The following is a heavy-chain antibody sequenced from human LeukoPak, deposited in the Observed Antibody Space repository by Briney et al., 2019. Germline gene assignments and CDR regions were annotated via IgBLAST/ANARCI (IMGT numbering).Heavy chain of an antibody. V-gene: IGHV3-33*01. CDR2: IWYDGSNK. D-gene: IGHD5-12*01. CDR1: GFTFSSYG. Sequence: GRSLRLSCAASGFTFSSYGMHWVRQAPGKGLEWVAVIWYDGSNKYYADSVKGRFTISRDNSKNTLYLQMNSLRAEDTAVYYCARVVSGYEYPSFWDYYYYMDVWGKGTTVTVSS. CDR3: ARVVSGYEYPSFWDYYYYMDV. J-gene: IGHJ6*03.